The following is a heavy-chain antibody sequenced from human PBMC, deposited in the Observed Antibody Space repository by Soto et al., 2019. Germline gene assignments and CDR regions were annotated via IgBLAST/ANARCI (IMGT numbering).Heavy chain of an antibody. CDR3: AHRPRGYAYYFDY. Sequence: QITLKESGPTLVKPTQTLTLTCTFSGFSLSTRGVAVGWFRQPPGKALEWLALIYWDEDKWYSPSLKSRLTMSHDTSKNPVVLTMTTRDPVDTATYYCAHRPRGYAYYFDYWGQGTLVTVSS. V-gene: IGHV2-5*02. D-gene: IGHD5-12*01. CDR1: GFSLSTRGVA. J-gene: IGHJ4*02. CDR2: IYWDEDK.